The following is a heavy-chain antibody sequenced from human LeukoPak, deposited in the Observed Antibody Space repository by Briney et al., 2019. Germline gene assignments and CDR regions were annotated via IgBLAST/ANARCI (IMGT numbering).Heavy chain of an antibody. V-gene: IGHV4-39*02. CDR3: AREGLSYCGGDCYP. CDR1: GGSISSSSYY. CDR2: IYYSGST. J-gene: IGHJ5*02. Sequence: SETLSLTCTVSGGSISSSSYYWGWIRQPPGKGLEWIGSIYYSGSTYYHPSLKSRVTISVDTSKNQFSLKLSSVTAADTAVYYCAREGLSYCGGDCYPWGQGTLVTVSS. D-gene: IGHD2-21*02.